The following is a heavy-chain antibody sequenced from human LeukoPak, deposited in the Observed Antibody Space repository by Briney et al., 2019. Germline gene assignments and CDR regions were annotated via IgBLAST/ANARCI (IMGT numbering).Heavy chain of an antibody. D-gene: IGHD2-21*02. CDR1: GFTFSRYW. J-gene: IGHJ4*02. V-gene: IGHV3-74*01. CDR2: INTDGSST. Sequence: PGRSLRLSCAASGFTFSRYWMHWVRQAPGEGLMWVSRINTDGSSTTYAASVKGRFTMSRDNAKSTLFLQMNSLRAEDTAVYYCVIVGAVTGSYWGQGTLVTVSS. CDR3: VIVGAVTGSY.